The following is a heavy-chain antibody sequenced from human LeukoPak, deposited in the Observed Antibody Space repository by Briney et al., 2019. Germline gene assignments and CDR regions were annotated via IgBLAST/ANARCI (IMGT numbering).Heavy chain of an antibody. Sequence: PTETLSLTFAVYGGSFRGYYWSWIRQPPGKGLGWIGEIHHSGSTNYNPSLKSRVTISVDTSKNQFSLKLTSVTAPDTAVVYGAREVGSESYWGQGTLVTVSS. V-gene: IGHV4-34*01. CDR3: AREVGSESY. CDR1: GGSFRGYY. D-gene: IGHD1-26*01. CDR2: IHHSGST. J-gene: IGHJ4*02.